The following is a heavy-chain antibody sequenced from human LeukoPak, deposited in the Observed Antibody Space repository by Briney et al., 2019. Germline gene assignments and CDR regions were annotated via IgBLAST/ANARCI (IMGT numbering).Heavy chain of an antibody. Sequence: PGGSLRLSCAASRFTFSNHWMNWFRQAPGKGLEWVANINQDGSEKNYVDPVKGRFTISRDNAENSLYLQMNSLGAEDTAVYYCATDRDSSRQKPFDYWGQGTLVTVSS. CDR1: RFTFSNHW. D-gene: IGHD6-13*01. J-gene: IGHJ4*02. V-gene: IGHV3-7*01. CDR2: INQDGSEK. CDR3: ATDRDSSRQKPFDY.